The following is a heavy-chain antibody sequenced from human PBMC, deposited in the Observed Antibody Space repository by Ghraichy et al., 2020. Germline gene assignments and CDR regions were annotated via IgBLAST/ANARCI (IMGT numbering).Heavy chain of an antibody. Sequence: GGSLRLSCAASGFTFDDYAMHWARQAPGKGLEWVSGISWNSGSIGYADSVKGRFTISRDNAKNSLYLQMNSLRAEDTALYYCAKDLIAVAGTAFDYWGQGTLVTVSS. J-gene: IGHJ4*01. CDR3: AKDLIAVAGTAFDY. CDR1: GFTFDDYA. V-gene: IGHV3-9*01. CDR2: ISWNSGSI. D-gene: IGHD6-19*01.